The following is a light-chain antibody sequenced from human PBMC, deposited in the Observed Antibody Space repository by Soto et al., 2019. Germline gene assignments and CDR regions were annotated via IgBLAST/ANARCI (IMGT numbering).Light chain of an antibody. CDR2: EDD. Sequence: NFMLTQPHSVSESPGKTVTISCTRSSGSIASNYGQWYQQRPGSAPTTLIYEDDRRPSGVPDRFSGSIDRSSNSASLTISGLKTEDEADDYCQAYDSSNPVGFGGGTQLTVL. CDR3: QAYDSSNPVG. J-gene: IGLJ2*01. V-gene: IGLV6-57*04. CDR1: SGSIASNY.